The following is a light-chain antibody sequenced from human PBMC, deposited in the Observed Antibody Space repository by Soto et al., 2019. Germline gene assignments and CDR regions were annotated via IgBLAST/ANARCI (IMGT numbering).Light chain of an antibody. CDR3: GSWDSSLSAYV. Sequence: QSVLTQPPSVSAAPGQKVTISCSGSSSNIGGNSVSWYQQLPGTAAKLLIYDDAKRPSGIPDRFSGSKSGTSATLGITGFQTGDEADYYCGSWDSSLSAYVFATGTKVTVL. V-gene: IGLV1-51*01. J-gene: IGLJ1*01. CDR2: DDA. CDR1: SSNIGGNS.